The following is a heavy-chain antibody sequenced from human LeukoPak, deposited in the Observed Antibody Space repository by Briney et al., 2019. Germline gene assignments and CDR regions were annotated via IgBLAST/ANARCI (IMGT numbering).Heavy chain of an antibody. CDR1: GGTFSSYA. Sequence: ASVKVSCKASGGTFSSYAISWVRQAPGQGLEWMGGIIPIFGTANYAQKFQGRVTITADESTSTAYMELSSLRSEDTAVYYCARAYCGGDCYSSYDAFDIWGQGTMVTVSS. V-gene: IGHV1-69*13. CDR3: ARAYCGGDCYSSYDAFDI. D-gene: IGHD2-21*01. J-gene: IGHJ3*02. CDR2: IIPIFGTA.